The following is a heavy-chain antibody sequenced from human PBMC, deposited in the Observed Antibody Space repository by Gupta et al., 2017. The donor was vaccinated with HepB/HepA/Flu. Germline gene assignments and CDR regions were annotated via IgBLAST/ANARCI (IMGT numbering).Heavy chain of an antibody. CDR3: AKDRFVYNYCCDMDV. V-gene: IGHV3-48*03. CDR1: GFTFSTYE. D-gene: IGHD3-10*01. J-gene: IGHJ6*02. Sequence: EVQLVESGGGLVQPGGSLRLSCAASGFTFSTYEMNWVRQAPGKGMEWVSYISSTSNTTYYAESAKRWFTISRDNAKNSLYVQMNRLRVKETAVYYCAKDRFVYNYCCDMDVWGQGTKVTVSS. CDR2: ISSTSNTT.